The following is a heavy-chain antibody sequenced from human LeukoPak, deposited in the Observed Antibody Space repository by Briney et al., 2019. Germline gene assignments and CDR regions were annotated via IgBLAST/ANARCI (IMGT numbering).Heavy chain of an antibody. CDR3: ARGYWGSYYFDY. CDR1: GDTFSSYV. J-gene: IGHJ4*02. Sequence: SVKVSCKTSGDTFSSYVIGWVRQAPGQGLEWMGGIIPLFRTANYGQKFQGRVTITADESTITAYMELSSLRSEDTAVYYCARGYWGSYYFDYWGQGTLVTVSS. V-gene: IGHV1-69*13. CDR2: IIPLFRTA. D-gene: IGHD7-27*01.